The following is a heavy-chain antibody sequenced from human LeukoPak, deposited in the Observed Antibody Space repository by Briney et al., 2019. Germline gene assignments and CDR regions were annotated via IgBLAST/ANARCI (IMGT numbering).Heavy chain of an antibody. CDR3: TKDDSSSWYDYFFDY. CDR2: ISGAGGSS. V-gene: IGHV3-23*01. Sequence: GGSLRLSCATSGFAFSSTSMSWVRQAPGRGLEWVSTISGAGGSSWYAESVKGRFSISRDNSMNSVSLQMSSLRVEDTAIYYCTKDDSSSWYDYFFDYWGQGTLVTVSS. D-gene: IGHD6-13*01. J-gene: IGHJ4*02. CDR1: GFAFSSTS.